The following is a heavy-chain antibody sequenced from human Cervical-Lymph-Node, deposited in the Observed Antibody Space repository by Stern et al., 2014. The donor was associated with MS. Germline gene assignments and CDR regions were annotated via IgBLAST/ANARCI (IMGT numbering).Heavy chain of an antibody. J-gene: IGHJ4*02. D-gene: IGHD5-24*01. Sequence: EVQLVQSGGGLVQPGGSLRLSCAASGFSFSSYWMHWVRQAPGNGLVWVSRIDSDGSTTGYADSVKGRFTISRDNAKNTLYLQMNSLRAEDTAVYYCATLGWADYWGQGTLVTVSS. V-gene: IGHV3-74*02. CDR1: GFSFSSYW. CDR3: ATLGWADY. CDR2: IDSDGSTT.